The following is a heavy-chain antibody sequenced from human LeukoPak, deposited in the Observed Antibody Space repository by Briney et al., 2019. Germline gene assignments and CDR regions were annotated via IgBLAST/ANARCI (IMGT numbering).Heavy chain of an antibody. CDR1: GYTLTELS. D-gene: IGHD1-26*01. CDR2: FDPEDGET. CDR3: ATTEKTLVGATYYFDY. Sequence: GASVKVSCKVSGYTLTELSMHWVRQAPGKGLEWMGGFDPEDGETIYAQKFQGRVTMTEDTSTGTAYMELSSLRSEDTAVYYCATTEKTLVGATYYFDYWGQGTLVTVSS. J-gene: IGHJ4*02. V-gene: IGHV1-24*01.